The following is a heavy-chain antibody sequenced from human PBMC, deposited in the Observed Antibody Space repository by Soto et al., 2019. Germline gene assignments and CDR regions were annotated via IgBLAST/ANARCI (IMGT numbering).Heavy chain of an antibody. Sequence: QEQLVESGGGVVQPERSLRLSCEASRFTFSSYGMHWVRQAPGKGLEWVAVISYDGDYKNYADSVKGRFTISRDNSKNTLYLHMISLRGEDTAVYNCAKGTTVTPWRYLDLWGRGTLVSVSS. D-gene: IGHD4-17*01. CDR3: AKGTTVTPWRYLDL. CDR1: RFTFSSYG. J-gene: IGHJ2*01. CDR2: ISYDGDYK. V-gene: IGHV3-30*18.